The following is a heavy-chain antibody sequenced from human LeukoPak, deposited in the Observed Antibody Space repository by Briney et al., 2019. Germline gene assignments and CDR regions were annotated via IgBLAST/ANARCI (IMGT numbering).Heavy chain of an antibody. CDR2: IHGEGSDI. CDR1: GFTFRNFW. D-gene: IGHD2-15*01. CDR3: AKDANVVVVADDAFDI. Sequence: GGSLRLSCAASGFTFRNFWMSWIRQPPGKGLLWLSRIHGEGSDIEYADAVRGRFTISRDNAKNTLYLQMDSLTAEDTAVYYCAKDANVVVVADDAFDIWGQGTMVTVSS. V-gene: IGHV3-74*03. J-gene: IGHJ3*02.